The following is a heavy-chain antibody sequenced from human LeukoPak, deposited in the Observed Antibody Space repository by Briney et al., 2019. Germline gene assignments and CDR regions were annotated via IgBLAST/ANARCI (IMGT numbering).Heavy chain of an antibody. D-gene: IGHD2-2*01. CDR1: GFTFSGYG. CDR2: ISYDGSNK. J-gene: IGHJ4*02. Sequence: GGPRRPPCAALGFTFSGYGMHWCRQAPGKGRGGVGSISYDGSNKYYADSVKGRFTISRDNSKNTLYLQMNSLRAEDTAVYYCAKDAGCSSTSCYGHFDYWGQGTLVTVSS. V-gene: IGHV3-30*18. CDR3: AKDAGCSSTSCYGHFDY.